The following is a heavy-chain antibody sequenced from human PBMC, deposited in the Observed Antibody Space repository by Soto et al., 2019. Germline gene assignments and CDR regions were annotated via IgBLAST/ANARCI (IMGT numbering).Heavy chain of an antibody. CDR1: GFTFSSYS. J-gene: IGHJ5*02. D-gene: IGHD6-13*01. V-gene: IGHV3-48*02. CDR3: ARDSPYSSSWYDLNWFDP. Sequence: EVQLVESGGGLVQPGGSLRLSCAASGFTFSSYSMNWVRQAPGKGLEWVSYISSSSSTIYYADSVKGRFTISRDNAKKSLYLQMNSLRDEDTAVYYCARDSPYSSSWYDLNWFDPWGQGTLVTVSS. CDR2: ISSSSSTI.